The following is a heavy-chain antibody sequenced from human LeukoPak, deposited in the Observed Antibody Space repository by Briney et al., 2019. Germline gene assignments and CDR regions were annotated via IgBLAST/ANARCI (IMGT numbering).Heavy chain of an antibody. CDR2: IKQDGSEK. CDR1: GITFSSHW. D-gene: IGHD3-22*01. J-gene: IGHJ4*02. CDR3: ARANYYDISGYDY. V-gene: IGHV3-7*02. Sequence: PGGSLRLSCAASGITFSSHWMSWVRQAPGKGLEWVANIKQDGSEKYYVDSVKGRFTTSRDNAKNSLYLQMNSLRAEDTAVYYCARANYYDISGYDYWGQGTLVTVSS.